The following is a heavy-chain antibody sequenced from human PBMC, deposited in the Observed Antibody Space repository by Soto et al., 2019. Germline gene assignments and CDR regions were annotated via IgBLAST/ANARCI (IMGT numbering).Heavy chain of an antibody. J-gene: IGHJ4*02. D-gene: IGHD6-19*01. V-gene: IGHV4-4*02. CDR3: SRSAVAGTRFDY. Sequence: QVQLQESGPGLVKPSGTLSLTCAVSGGSISSSNWWSWVRQPPGKGLEWIGEIYHSGSTNYNPSLTSRVTISVDKSKHQCSLKLSSVTAADTAVYYCSRSAVAGTRFDYWGQGTLVTVSS. CDR2: IYHSGST. CDR1: GGSISSSNW.